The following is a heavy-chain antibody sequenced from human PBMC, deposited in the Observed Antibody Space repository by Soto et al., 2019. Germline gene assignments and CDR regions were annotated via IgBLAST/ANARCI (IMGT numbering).Heavy chain of an antibody. Sequence: GESLKISCKGCGYRFTSYWIGWVRQMPGKGLEGMGIIYSGDSDTRYSPPFQGQVAKSADKSISTASQQWMSLKASDTAMYYCAIHYTVTTFDSWFDPWGQGTLVTVSS. D-gene: IGHD4-4*01. CDR3: AIHYTVTTFDSWFDP. V-gene: IGHV5-51*01. J-gene: IGHJ5*02. CDR1: GYRFTSYW. CDR2: IYSGDSDT.